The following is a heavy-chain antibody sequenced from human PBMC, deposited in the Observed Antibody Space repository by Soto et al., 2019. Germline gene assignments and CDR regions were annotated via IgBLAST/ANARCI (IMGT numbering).Heavy chain of an antibody. D-gene: IGHD3-3*01. J-gene: IGHJ6*02. CDR3: ARGNNVLRFLEWLPQYYYYGMDV. CDR2: IYYSGST. V-gene: IGHV4-30-4*01. Sequence: SETLSLTCTVSGGSISSGDYYWSWIRQPPGKGLEWIGYIYYSGSTYYNPSLKSRVTISVDTSKNQFSLKLSSVTAADTAVYYCARGNNVLRFLEWLPQYYYYGMDVWGQGTTVTVSS. CDR1: GGSISSGDYY.